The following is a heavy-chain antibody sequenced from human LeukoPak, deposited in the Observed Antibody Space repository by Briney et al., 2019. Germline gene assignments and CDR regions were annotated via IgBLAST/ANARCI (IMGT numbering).Heavy chain of an antibody. Sequence: PGRSLRLSCAASGFTFSSYAMHWVRQAPGKGLEWVAFIRYDGSNKYYADSVKGRFTISRDNSKNTLYLQMNSLRAEDTAVYYCARNGAPVVTAITPYYYYMDVWGKGTTVTVSS. CDR2: IRYDGSNK. V-gene: IGHV3-30*04. D-gene: IGHD2-21*02. J-gene: IGHJ6*03. CDR1: GFTFSSYA. CDR3: ARNGAPVVTAITPYYYYMDV.